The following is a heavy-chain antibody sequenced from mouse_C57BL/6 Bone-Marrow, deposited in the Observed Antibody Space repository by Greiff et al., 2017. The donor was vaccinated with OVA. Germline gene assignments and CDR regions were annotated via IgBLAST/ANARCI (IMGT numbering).Heavy chain of an antibody. Sequence: VQLQQSGTVLARPGASVKMSCKTSGYTFTSYWMHWVKQRPGQGLEWIGAIYPGNSDTSYNQKFKGKAKLTAVTSASTAYMELSSLTNEDSAVYYCTKEGVRRDEGRFAYWGQGTLVTVSA. V-gene: IGHV1-5*01. J-gene: IGHJ3*01. D-gene: IGHD3-3*01. CDR2: IYPGNSDT. CDR1: GYTFTSYW. CDR3: TKEGVRRDEGRFAY.